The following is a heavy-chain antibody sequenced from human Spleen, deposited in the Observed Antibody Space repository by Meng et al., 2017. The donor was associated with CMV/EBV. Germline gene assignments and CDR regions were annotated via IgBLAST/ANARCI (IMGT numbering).Heavy chain of an antibody. CDR1: GFTFSLYS. CDR3: VRGSRYYYYGMVV. J-gene: IGHJ6*02. Sequence: GESLKISCAATGFTFSLYSMHCVRQAPGKGLEWVAVISADGSNKNYADSVKGRLTVSRDNIKSMLFLEMNSLRAEDTAVYYCVRGSRYYYYGMVVWGQGTTVTVSS. CDR2: ISADGSNK. V-gene: IGHV3-30*04.